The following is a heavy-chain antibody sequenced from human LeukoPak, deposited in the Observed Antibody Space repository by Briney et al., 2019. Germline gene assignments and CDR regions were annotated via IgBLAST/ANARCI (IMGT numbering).Heavy chain of an antibody. J-gene: IGHJ4*02. V-gene: IGHV3-43*02. Sequence: GGSLRLSCAVSGFMFDDYAMYWVRQVPGKAPEWVSLISGDGSSTYYSDSVIGRFTISRDNRKNSLYLQMNSLRTEDSALYYCAKDNTFGYNHLDYWGQGTRVTVSS. CDR2: ISGDGSST. CDR1: GFMFDDYA. CDR3: AKDNTFGYNHLDY. D-gene: IGHD5-18*01.